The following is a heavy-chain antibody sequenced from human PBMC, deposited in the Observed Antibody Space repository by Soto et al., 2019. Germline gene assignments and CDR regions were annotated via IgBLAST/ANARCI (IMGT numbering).Heavy chain of an antibody. V-gene: IGHV1-18*01. J-gene: IGHJ4*02. CDR1: GFTVINFG. D-gene: IGHD4-4*01. CDR2: LSAYDGNT. Sequence: ASVKVSCKPSGFTVINFGISWVRQAPGQGLEWMGWLSAYDGNTNYAPKVQVRFTVTPDTSTSTVYMELRSLTSDDTAVYYCARNVARVSTVNPDYWGPGSLLTVSS. CDR3: ARNVARVSTVNPDY.